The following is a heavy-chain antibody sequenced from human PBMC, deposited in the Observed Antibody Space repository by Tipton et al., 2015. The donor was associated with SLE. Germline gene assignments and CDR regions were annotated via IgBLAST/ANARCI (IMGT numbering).Heavy chain of an antibody. CDR3: AREGVGSPDY. CDR1: GFIFSSYG. V-gene: IGHV3-48*03. D-gene: IGHD1-26*01. Sequence: GSLRLSCAASGFIFSSYGMNWVRQAPGKGLDWVSYISSSGNTIYYADSVKGRFTISRDNAQSSLYLQMNSLRAEDTAVYYCAREGVGSPDYWGQGTLVTVSS. J-gene: IGHJ4*02. CDR2: ISSSGNTI.